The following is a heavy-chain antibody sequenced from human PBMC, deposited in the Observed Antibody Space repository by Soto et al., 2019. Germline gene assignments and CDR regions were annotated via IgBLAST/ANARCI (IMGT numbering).Heavy chain of an antibody. CDR2: IYHSGST. CDR3: ASSRARLIYSSSRYYYYGMDV. Sequence: TSETLSLTCAVSGGSISSGGYSLSWIRQPPGKGLEWIGYIYHSGSTYYNPSLKSRVTISVDRSKNQFSLKLSSVTAADTAVYYCASSRARLIYSSSRYYYYGMDVWGQGTTVTVSS. CDR1: GGSISSGGYS. V-gene: IGHV4-30-2*01. J-gene: IGHJ6*02. D-gene: IGHD6-13*01.